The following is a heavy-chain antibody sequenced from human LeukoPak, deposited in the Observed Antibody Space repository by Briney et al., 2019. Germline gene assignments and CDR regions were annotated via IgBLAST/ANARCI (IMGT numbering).Heavy chain of an antibody. CDR3: ASFPPYMVRTDAFDI. CDR2: ISRSSAYI. D-gene: IGHD3-10*01. J-gene: IGHJ3*02. V-gene: IGHV3-21*01. Sequence: ETLSLTCTVSGVSISTSRYYWGWIRQPPGKGLERVSSISRSSAYIYYADSVKGRFTISRDNAKNSLYLQMNSLRAEDTAVYYCASFPPYMVRTDAFDIWGQGTMVTVSS. CDR1: GVSISTSRYY.